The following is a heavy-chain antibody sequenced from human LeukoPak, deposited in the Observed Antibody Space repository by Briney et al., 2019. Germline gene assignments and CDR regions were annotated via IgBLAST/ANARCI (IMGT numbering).Heavy chain of an antibody. CDR3: TQRTSFDY. CDR1: GITSRNNA. D-gene: IGHD3/OR15-3a*01. J-gene: IGHJ4*02. Sequence: PGGSLRLSCAASGITSRNNAMSWVRQAPGKGLEWVSAISGSGGNTYYADSVKGRFTISRDNSKNTLYLQMNSLRAEDTAVYYCTQRTSFDYWSQGTLVTVSS. V-gene: IGHV3-23*01. CDR2: ISGSGGNT.